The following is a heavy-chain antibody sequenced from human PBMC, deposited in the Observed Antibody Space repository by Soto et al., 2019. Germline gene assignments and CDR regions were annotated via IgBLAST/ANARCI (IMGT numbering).Heavy chain of an antibody. CDR1: GGSFSGYY. V-gene: IGHV4-34*01. Sequence: ETLSLTCAVFGGSFSGYYWSWIRQPPGKGLEWIGEINHSGSTNYTPSLKSRVTISVDTSKNQFSLNLSSVTAADTAVYYCASGRYSSGWGRAGYYYYYGMDVWGQGTTVTVSS. J-gene: IGHJ6*02. CDR3: ASGRYSSGWGRAGYYYYYGMDV. D-gene: IGHD6-19*01. CDR2: INHSGST.